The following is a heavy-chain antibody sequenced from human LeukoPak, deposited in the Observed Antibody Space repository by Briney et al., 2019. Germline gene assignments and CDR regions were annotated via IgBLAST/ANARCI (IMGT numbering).Heavy chain of an antibody. CDR2: IYSGGGT. CDR3: AREGSQGGMDV. Sequence: GRSLRLSCAASGFTVSSNYMSWVRQAPGKGLEWVSVIYSGGGTYYADSVKDRFTISRDNSKNTLYLQMNSLRAEDTAVYYCAREGSQGGMDVWGQGTTVTVSS. J-gene: IGHJ6*02. V-gene: IGHV3-66*02. CDR1: GFTVSSNY.